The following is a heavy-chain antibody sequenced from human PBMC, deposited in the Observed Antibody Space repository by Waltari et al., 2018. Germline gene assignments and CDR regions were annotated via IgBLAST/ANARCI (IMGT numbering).Heavy chain of an antibody. D-gene: IGHD1-26*01. J-gene: IGHJ4*02. CDR3: AKDGGSRPSFSDY. CDR2: IGGSVGSI. V-gene: IGHV3-11*01. Sequence: QVQLQQWGAGLLKPSETLSLTCAVYGGSFSGYYWSWISQPPGKGLGWVSAIGGSVGSIGYADSVKGRFTISRDNAKNSLYLQMNSLRAEDTALYYCAKDGGSRPSFSDYWGQGTLVTVSS. CDR1: GGSFSGYY.